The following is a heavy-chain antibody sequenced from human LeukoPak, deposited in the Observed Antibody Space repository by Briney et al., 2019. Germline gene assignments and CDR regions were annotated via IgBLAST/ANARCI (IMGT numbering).Heavy chain of an antibody. CDR3: ARELSLTGTLDY. CDR2: IYYSGST. D-gene: IGHD1-7*01. J-gene: IGHJ4*02. Sequence: SETLSLTCTVSGGSISSYYWSWIRQPPGKGLEWIGYIYYSGSTSYNPSLKSRVPISVDTSKNQFSLKLNSVTAADTAVYYCARELSLTGTLDYWGQGTLVTVSS. V-gene: IGHV4-59*01. CDR1: GGSISSYY.